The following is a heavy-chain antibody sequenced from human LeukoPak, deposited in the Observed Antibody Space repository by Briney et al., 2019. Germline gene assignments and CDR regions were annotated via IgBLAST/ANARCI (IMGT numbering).Heavy chain of an antibody. CDR3: ARDRPLSSSNY. V-gene: IGHV1-46*01. CDR2: INPTGGST. D-gene: IGHD6-13*01. J-gene: IGHJ4*02. Sequence: GASVKVSCKASGYTFTSYYMHWVRQAPGQGLEWMGLINPTGGSTGYAQKFQGRVTMTRDMSTSTDYMELSSLRSEDTAIYYCARDRPLSSSNYWGQGTLVTVSS. CDR1: GYTFTSYY.